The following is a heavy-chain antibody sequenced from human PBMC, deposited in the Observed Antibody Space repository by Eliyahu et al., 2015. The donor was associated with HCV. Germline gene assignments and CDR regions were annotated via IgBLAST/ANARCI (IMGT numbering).Heavy chain of an antibody. CDR3: AKAALSYYDWAHLDL. V-gene: IGHV3-30*18. J-gene: IGHJ5*02. CDR1: GFVFXXXA. CDR2: ISHDGSNR. Sequence: QEQLVESGGGEVQAGTSLRXXCEAXGFVFXXXAXQWFRHSPGKGLEWVAVISHDGSNRYYAASVRGRFFISRDNSGSALSLQMNSLRVDDSAVYYCAKAALSYYDWAHLDLWGQGVRVTVSS. D-gene: IGHD3-9*01.